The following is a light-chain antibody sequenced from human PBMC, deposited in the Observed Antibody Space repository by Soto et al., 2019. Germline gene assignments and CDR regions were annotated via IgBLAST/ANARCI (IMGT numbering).Light chain of an antibody. Sequence: EIVLTQSPGTLSLSPGERATLSCRASQSVSSSYLAWYQQKPGQAPRLLIYGASSRATGIPDRFSGSGSGTDFTLTISSLEPEDFAVYYCQQRSNWRFTFGPGTKVDIK. CDR1: QSVSSSY. V-gene: IGKV3D-20*02. CDR3: QQRSNWRFT. CDR2: GAS. J-gene: IGKJ3*01.